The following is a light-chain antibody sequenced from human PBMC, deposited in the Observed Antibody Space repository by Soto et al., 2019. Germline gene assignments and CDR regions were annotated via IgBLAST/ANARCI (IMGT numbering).Light chain of an antibody. Sequence: QSVLTQPASVSGSPGQSITISCTGTSSDVGGYNYVSWYQQHPGKAPKLMIYDVSNRPSGVSNRFSGSKSGNTASLTISGLQAEDEADFYCSSYTSSSTVIFGGGTQLPSS. V-gene: IGLV2-14*01. CDR1: SSDVGGYNY. CDR2: DVS. CDR3: SSYTSSSTVI. J-gene: IGLJ7*01.